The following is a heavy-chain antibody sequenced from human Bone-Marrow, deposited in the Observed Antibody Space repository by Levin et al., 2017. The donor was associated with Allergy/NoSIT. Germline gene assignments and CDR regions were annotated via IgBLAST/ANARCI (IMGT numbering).Heavy chain of an antibody. J-gene: IGHJ4*02. D-gene: IGHD3-10*01. CDR3: ARDRSASGEYYFDY. V-gene: IGHV3-21*01. CDR2: ISSSSSYI. Sequence: LSLTCAASGFTFSSYSMNWVRQAPGKGLEWVSSISSSSSYIYYADSVKGRFTISRDNAKNSLYLQMNSLRAEDTAVYYCARDRSASGEYYFDYWGQGTLVTVSS. CDR1: GFTFSSYS.